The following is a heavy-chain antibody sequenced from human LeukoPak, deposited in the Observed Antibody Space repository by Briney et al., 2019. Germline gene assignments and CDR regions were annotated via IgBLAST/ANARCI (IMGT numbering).Heavy chain of an antibody. CDR1: GFTFSTYG. CDR3: AKSMVTDAFDI. D-gene: IGHD2-21*02. CDR2: MWYEGSNK. V-gene: IGHV3-30*02. Sequence: GGSLRLSCAASGFTFSTYGMHWVRQVPGKGLEWVAFMWYEGSNKYYGDSVKGRFTISRDNSKNTLYLQMNSLRAEDTAVYYCAKSMVTDAFDIWGQGTMVTVSS. J-gene: IGHJ3*02.